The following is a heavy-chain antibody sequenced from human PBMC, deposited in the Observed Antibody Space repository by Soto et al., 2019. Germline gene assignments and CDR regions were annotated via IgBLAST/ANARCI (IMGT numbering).Heavy chain of an antibody. CDR2: IYSGGST. D-gene: IGHD3-10*01. V-gene: IGHV3-53*01. Sequence: GGSLRLSCAASGFTVSSNYMSWVRQAPGKGLEWVSVIYSGGSTYYADSVKGRFTISRDNSKNTLYLQMNSLRAEDTAVYYCARSRGSGSYFFDYWGQGTLVTVYS. J-gene: IGHJ4*02. CDR3: ARSRGSGSYFFDY. CDR1: GFTVSSNY.